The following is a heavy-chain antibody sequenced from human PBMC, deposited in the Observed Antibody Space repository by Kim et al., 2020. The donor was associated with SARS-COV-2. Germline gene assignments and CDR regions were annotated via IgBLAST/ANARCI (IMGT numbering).Heavy chain of an antibody. D-gene: IGHD3-16*01. CDR3: TSLSTSYGMDV. CDR2: K. J-gene: IGHJ6*02. Sequence: KDYVDSVKGRLITSRDNAKNALYLQTNSLRAEDTAVYYCTSLSTSYGMDVWGQGTTVTVSS. V-gene: IGHV3-7*01.